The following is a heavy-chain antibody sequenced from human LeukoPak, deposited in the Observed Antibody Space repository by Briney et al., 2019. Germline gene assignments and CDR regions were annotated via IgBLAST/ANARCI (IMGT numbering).Heavy chain of an antibody. CDR3: ARDYILTGYPLWGN. CDR2: INHSGSA. J-gene: IGHJ4*02. CDR1: GGSFSGYY. D-gene: IGHD3-9*01. Sequence: SETLSLTCAVFGGSFSGYYWTWIRQPPGKGLEWIGEINHSGSANYNPSLKSRVTISVDTSNKQFSLKLTSVTAADTAVYYCARDYILTGYPLWGNWGQGTLVTVSS. V-gene: IGHV4-34*01.